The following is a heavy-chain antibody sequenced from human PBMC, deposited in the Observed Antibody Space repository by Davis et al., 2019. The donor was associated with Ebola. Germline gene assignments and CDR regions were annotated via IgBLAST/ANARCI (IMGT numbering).Heavy chain of an antibody. CDR3: AKGGARYFYHYYGMDV. V-gene: IGHV3-7*03. CDR1: GFTFSSYW. CDR2: IKQDGSEK. J-gene: IGHJ6*02. D-gene: IGHD2/OR15-2a*01. Sequence: GESLKISCAASGFTFSSYWMSWVRQAPGKGLEWVANIKQDGSEKYYADSVKGRFTISRDNSKNTLYLQMNSLRADDTALYYCAKGGARYFYHYYGMDVWGQGTTVTVSS.